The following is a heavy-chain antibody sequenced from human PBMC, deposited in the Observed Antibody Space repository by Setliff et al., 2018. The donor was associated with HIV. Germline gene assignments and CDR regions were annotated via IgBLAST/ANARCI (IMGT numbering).Heavy chain of an antibody. CDR3: ARDPELYSSSSGWFGP. CDR2: FYTSGST. V-gene: IGHV4-61*09. Sequence: SETLSLTCTVSGASISSGNHYWNWIRQPAGKGLEWIGHFYTSGSTNYNPSLKSRVTISVDTSKNHFSLKLSSVTAADTAVYYCARDPELYSSSSGWFGPWGQRTLVTVSS. CDR1: GASISSGNHY. D-gene: IGHD6-6*01. J-gene: IGHJ5*02.